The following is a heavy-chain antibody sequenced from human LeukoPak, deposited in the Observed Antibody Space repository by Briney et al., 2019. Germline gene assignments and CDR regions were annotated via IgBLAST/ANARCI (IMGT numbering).Heavy chain of an antibody. CDR3: ARGATVTSRWYFDL. CDR2: INHSGST. J-gene: IGHJ2*01. D-gene: IGHD4-17*01. V-gene: IGHV4-34*01. Sequence: SETLSLTCAVYGGSFSGYYWSWIRQPPRKGLEWIGEINHSGSTNYNPSLKSRVTISVDTSENQFSLKLSSVTAADTAVYYCARGATVTSRWYFDLWGRGTLVTVSS. CDR1: GGSFSGYY.